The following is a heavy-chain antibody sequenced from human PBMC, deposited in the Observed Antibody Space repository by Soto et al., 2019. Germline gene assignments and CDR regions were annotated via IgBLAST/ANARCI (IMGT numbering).Heavy chain of an antibody. D-gene: IGHD4-17*01. CDR3: AKVLPIRGTVTSPYDY. CDR1: GLTFSSYA. J-gene: IGHJ4*02. Sequence: GGSLRLSCAASGLTFSSYAMSWVRQAPGKGLEWVSAISGSGGSTYYADSVKGRFTISRDNSKNRLYLQMNSLRAEDTAVYYCAKVLPIRGTVTSPYDYWGQGTLVTVSS. V-gene: IGHV3-23*01. CDR2: ISGSGGST.